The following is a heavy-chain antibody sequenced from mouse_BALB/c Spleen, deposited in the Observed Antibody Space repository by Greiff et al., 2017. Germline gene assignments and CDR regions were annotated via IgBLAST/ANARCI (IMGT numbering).Heavy chain of an antibody. CDR2: ISSGGSYT. CDR1: GFTFSSYG. D-gene: IGHD2-3*01. J-gene: IGHJ3*01. CDR3: ATHDGYLAY. Sequence: EVKLVESGGDLVKPGGSLKLSCAASGFTFSSYGMSWVRQTPDKRLEWVATISSGGSYTYYPDSVKGRFTISRDNAKNTLYLQMSSLKSEDTAMYYCATHDGYLAYWGQGTLVTVSA. V-gene: IGHV5-6*01.